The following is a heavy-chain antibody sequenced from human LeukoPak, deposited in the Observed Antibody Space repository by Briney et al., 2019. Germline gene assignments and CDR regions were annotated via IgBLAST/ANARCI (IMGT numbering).Heavy chain of an antibody. CDR3: ARIEGSFDY. CDR1: GYTFTGYY. D-gene: IGHD2-15*01. Sequence: GASVKLSCKASGYTFTGYYMHWVRQAPGQGLEWMGWIKPNSGGTNYAQKFQGRSTMTRNTSISTAYRELSRLRSDDTGVYYCARIEGSFDYWGQGTLVTVSS. J-gene: IGHJ4*02. CDR2: IKPNSGGT. V-gene: IGHV1-2*02.